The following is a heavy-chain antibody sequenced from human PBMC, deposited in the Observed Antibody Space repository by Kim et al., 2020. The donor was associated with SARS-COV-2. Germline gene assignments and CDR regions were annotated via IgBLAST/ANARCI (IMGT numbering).Heavy chain of an antibody. CDR2: IYYSWST. J-gene: IGHJ4*02. D-gene: IGHD2-8*01. V-gene: IGHV4-39*01. Sequence: SETLSLTCTVSGGSISSSSYYWGWIRQPPGKGLEWIGSIYYSWSTYYNPSLKSRVTISVDTSKNQFSLKLSSVTAADTAVYYCASLACTNGVCYSGEIESLNYYFDYGGQGTLVTVSS. CDR1: GGSISSSSYY. CDR3: ASLACTNGVCYSGEIESLNYYFDY.